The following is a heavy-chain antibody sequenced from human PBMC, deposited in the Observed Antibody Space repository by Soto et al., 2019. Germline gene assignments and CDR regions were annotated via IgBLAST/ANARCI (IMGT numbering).Heavy chain of an antibody. D-gene: IGHD2-15*01. CDR3: ARAPLSPTLRTFDV. Sequence: PSETLSLTCTLPGGSISVYYWSWIRQSPRQGLEWIGYVYDNGRPYYSPSLKSRVTISADTSKNQISQKLTSSTAADTAVYYCARAPLSPTLRTFDVWGPGTMVTVSS. J-gene: IGHJ3*01. CDR2: VYDNGRP. CDR1: GGSISVYY. V-gene: IGHV4-59*01.